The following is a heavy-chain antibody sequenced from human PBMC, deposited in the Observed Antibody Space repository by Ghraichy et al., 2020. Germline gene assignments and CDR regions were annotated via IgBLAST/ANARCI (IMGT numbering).Heavy chain of an antibody. CDR1: GGSISSSSYY. CDR2: IYYSGST. CDR3: VSYDSSGYYSFDY. V-gene: IGHV4-39*01. D-gene: IGHD3-22*01. Sequence: ETLSLTCTVSGGSISSSSYYWGWIRQPPGKGLEWIGSIYYSGSTYYNPSLKSRVTISVDTSKNQFSLKLSSVTAADTAVYYCVSYDSSGYYSFDYWGQGTLVTVSS. J-gene: IGHJ4*02.